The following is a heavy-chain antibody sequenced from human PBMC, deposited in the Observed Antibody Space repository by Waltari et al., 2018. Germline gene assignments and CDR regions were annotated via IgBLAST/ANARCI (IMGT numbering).Heavy chain of an antibody. CDR1: GFTFRGSA. CDR3: ARGASDY. Sequence: EVQLVESGGGLVQPGGSLKLSCAASGFTFRGSAMHWVRQASGKGLEWVGRIRSKANSYATAYAASVKGRFTISRDDSKNTAYLQMNSLKTEDTAVYYCARGASDYWGQGTLVTVSS. D-gene: IGHD1-26*01. CDR2: IRSKANSYAT. V-gene: IGHV3-73*02. J-gene: IGHJ4*02.